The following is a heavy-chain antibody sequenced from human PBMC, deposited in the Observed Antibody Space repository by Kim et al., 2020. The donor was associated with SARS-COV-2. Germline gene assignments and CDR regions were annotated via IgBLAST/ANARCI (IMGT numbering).Heavy chain of an antibody. V-gene: IGHV3-23*01. J-gene: IGHJ4*02. CDR1: GFTFSSYA. CDR2: ISGSGGGT. Sequence: GGSLRLSCAASGFTFSSYAMNWVRQAPGKGLEWVSTISGSGGGTYYADSVKGRFTISRDNPKNTLYLQMNSLRAEDTAIYYCAKGHRGGSSLQYFDCWGQGTLVTVSS. D-gene: IGHD2-15*01. CDR3: AKGHRGGSSLQYFDC.